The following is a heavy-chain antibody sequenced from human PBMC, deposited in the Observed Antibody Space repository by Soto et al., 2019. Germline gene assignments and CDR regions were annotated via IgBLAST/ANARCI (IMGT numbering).Heavy chain of an antibody. J-gene: IGHJ4*02. CDR3: ARRFCSGANCPGIGFDY. D-gene: IGHD2-15*01. Sequence: EVQLVESGGGLVQPAGSLRLSCAASGFTFSSYDMHWVRQITGKGLEWVSAIGAGGETYYLGSVKGRFTISRENAKNSLYLQMTSLRVGDTAAYFCARRFCSGANCPGIGFDYWGQGILVTVSS. V-gene: IGHV3-13*01. CDR2: IGAGGET. CDR1: GFTFSSYD.